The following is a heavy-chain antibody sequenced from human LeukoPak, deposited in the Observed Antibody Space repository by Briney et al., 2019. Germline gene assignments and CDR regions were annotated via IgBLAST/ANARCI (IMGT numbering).Heavy chain of an antibody. J-gene: IGHJ4*02. CDR1: GGSISSYY. V-gene: IGHV4-59*01. CDR2: IYYSGST. D-gene: IGHD1-26*01. Sequence: PSETLSLTCTVSGGSISSYYWSWIRQPPGKGLEWIGYIYYSGSTNYNPSLKSRVTISVDTSKNQFSLKLSSVTAADTAVYYRARVVHRSGSYYDFDYWGQGTLVTVSS. CDR3: ARVVHRSGSYYDFDY.